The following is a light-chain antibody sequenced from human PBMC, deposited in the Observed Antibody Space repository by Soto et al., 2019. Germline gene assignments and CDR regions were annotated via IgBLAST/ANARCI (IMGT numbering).Light chain of an antibody. CDR2: GAS. J-gene: IGKJ2*01. Sequence: EIGLTQSPGTLSLSPGERATLSCRASQSVVSSDLAWYQQAPGQAPRLLIYGASSRATGIPDRFSGSGSGTHFTLTISRLEPEDFAVYYCQQYGTSLYTFGQGTKLEIK. CDR1: QSVVSSD. CDR3: QQYGTSLYT. V-gene: IGKV3-20*01.